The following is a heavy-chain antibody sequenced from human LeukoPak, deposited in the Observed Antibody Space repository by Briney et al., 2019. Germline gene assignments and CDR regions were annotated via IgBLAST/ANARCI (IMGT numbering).Heavy chain of an antibody. Sequence: GGSLRLSCSASGFSFSNYAMHWVRQAPGKGLEYVTAISSNGGSTYYADSVKGRFTISRDNSKNTLYLQVSSLRAEDTAVYYCVKDIHYYGSGNYYNGYFDYWGQGTLVTVSS. CDR1: GFSFSNYA. CDR2: ISSNGGST. D-gene: IGHD3-10*01. V-gene: IGHV3-64D*09. CDR3: VKDIHYYGSGNYYNGYFDY. J-gene: IGHJ4*02.